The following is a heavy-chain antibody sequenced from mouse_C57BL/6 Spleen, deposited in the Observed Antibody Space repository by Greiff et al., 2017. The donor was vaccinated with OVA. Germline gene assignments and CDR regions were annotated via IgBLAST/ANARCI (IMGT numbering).Heavy chain of an antibody. D-gene: IGHD1-1*01. Sequence: VQLQQSGAELVMPGASVKLSCKASGYTFTSYWMHWVKQRPGQGLEWIGEIDPSDSYTNYNQKFKGKSTLTVDKSSSTAYMQLSSLTSEDSAVYYCAREGSYGSIDYWGQGTTLTVSS. CDR3: AREGSYGSIDY. CDR2: IDPSDSYT. J-gene: IGHJ2*01. CDR1: GYTFTSYW. V-gene: IGHV1-69*01.